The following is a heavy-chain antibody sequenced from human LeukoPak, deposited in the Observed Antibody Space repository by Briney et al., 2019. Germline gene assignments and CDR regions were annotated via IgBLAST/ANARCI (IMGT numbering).Heavy chain of an antibody. Sequence: GGSLRLPCAASGFTFSSYGMHWVRQAPGKGLEWVAFIRYDGSNKYYADSVKGRFTISRDNSKNTLYLQMNSLRAEDTAVYYCAKERDTAMVTIDYWGQGTLVTVSS. CDR3: AKERDTAMVTIDY. V-gene: IGHV3-30*02. D-gene: IGHD5-18*01. CDR2: IRYDGSNK. J-gene: IGHJ4*02. CDR1: GFTFSSYG.